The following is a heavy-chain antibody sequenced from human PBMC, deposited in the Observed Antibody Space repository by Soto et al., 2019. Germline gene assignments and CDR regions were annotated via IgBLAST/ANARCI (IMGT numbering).Heavy chain of an antibody. Sequence: SETLSLTCTVSGGSISSYYWSWIRQPPGKGLEWIGYIYYSGSTNYNPSLKSRVTISVDTSKNQFSLKLSSVTAADTAVYYCARLGGDILTGPFDYWGQGTLVTVSS. V-gene: IGHV4-59*01. CDR1: GGSISSYY. D-gene: IGHD3-9*01. CDR2: IYYSGST. J-gene: IGHJ4*02. CDR3: ARLGGDILTGPFDY.